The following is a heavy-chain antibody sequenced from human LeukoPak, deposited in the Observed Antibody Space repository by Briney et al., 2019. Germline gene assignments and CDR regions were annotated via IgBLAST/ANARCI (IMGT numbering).Heavy chain of an antibody. J-gene: IGHJ2*01. V-gene: IGHV4-59*01. CDR3: ARAGYDTSGFWYFDL. D-gene: IGHD3-22*01. CDR2: IYYSGST. Sequence: SETLSLTCTVSGGSISSYYWSWIRQPPGKGLEWIGYIYYSGSTNYNPSLKSRVTISADTSKNQFSLKLSSVTAADTAVYYCARAGYDTSGFWYFDLWGRGTLVTVSS. CDR1: GGSISSYY.